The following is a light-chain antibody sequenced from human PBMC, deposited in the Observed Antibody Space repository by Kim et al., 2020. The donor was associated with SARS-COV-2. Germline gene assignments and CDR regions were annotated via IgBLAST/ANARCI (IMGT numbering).Light chain of an antibody. CDR3: QQYSSHWT. J-gene: IGKJ1*01. CDR1: HSISSW. V-gene: IGKV1-5*03. Sequence: SASVGDRVTSTCRASHSISSWLAWYQQIPGKAPKLLVYKASSLESEVSSWFSGSGAGTEFTLTISSLQPDDFATYYCQQYSSHWTFGQGTKVDIK. CDR2: KAS.